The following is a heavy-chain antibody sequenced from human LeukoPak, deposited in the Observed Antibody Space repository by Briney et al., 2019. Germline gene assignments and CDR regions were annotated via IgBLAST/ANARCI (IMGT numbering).Heavy chain of an antibody. V-gene: IGHV1-18*01. CDR1: GYTFTSYG. CDR2: ISAYNGNT. Sequence: ASVKVSCKAPGYTFTSYGISWVRQAPGQGLEWMGWISAYNGNTNYAQKLQGRVTMTTDTSTSTAYMELRSLRSDDTAVYYCARGTNPRGADRSSWTNWFDPWGQGTLVTVSS. CDR3: ARGTNPRGADRSSWTNWFDP. D-gene: IGHD6-13*01. J-gene: IGHJ5*02.